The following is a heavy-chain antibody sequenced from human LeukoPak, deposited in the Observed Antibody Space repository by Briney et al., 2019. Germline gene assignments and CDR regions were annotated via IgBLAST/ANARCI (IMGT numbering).Heavy chain of an antibody. V-gene: IGHV1-2*02. CDR1: GYTFTGYY. Sequence: ASVKVSCKASGYTFTGYYMHWVRQAPGQGLEWMGWINPNSGGTDYAQKFQGRVTMTRDTSISTAYMVLSRLRSDDTAVYYCAREGMRIIAARNDAFDIWGQGTMVTVSS. J-gene: IGHJ3*02. CDR3: AREGMRIIAARNDAFDI. CDR2: INPNSGGT. D-gene: IGHD6-6*01.